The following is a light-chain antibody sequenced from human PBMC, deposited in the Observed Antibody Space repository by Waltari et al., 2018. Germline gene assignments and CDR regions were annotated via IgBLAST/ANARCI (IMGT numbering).Light chain of an antibody. CDR1: QDIRTW. CDR2: SAS. Sequence: DIQMTQSPSFVSASVGYRVTITCRASQDIRTWLAWYQQKPGKAPKLLIYSASGLHSGVPSRFSGSGSGTHFTLTISSLQPEDFATYYCQQANSFPWTFGQGTKVEIK. V-gene: IGKV1-12*01. J-gene: IGKJ1*01. CDR3: QQANSFPWT.